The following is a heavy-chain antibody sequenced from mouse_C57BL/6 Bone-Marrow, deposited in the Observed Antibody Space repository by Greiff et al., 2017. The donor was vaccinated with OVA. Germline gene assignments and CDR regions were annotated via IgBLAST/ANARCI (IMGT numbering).Heavy chain of an antibody. J-gene: IGHJ2*01. Sequence: EVQVVESGAELVRPGASVKLSCTASGFNIKDYYMHWVKERPEQGLEWIGWIDPENGDTEYASKFQGKATITADTSSKTVYLQLSSLTSEDTAVYYCTTYRYWGQGTTLTVSS. CDR1: GFNIKDYY. CDR2: IDPENGDT. V-gene: IGHV14-4*01. CDR3: TTYRY.